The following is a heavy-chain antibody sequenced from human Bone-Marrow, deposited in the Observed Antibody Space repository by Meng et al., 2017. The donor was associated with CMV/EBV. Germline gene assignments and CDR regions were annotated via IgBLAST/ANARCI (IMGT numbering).Heavy chain of an antibody. CDR1: GFIFIAYY. CDR2: INPNDGAT. D-gene: IGHD6-19*01. Sequence: ASVKVSCKASGFIFIAYYIHWVRQAPGQRPEWMGWINPNDGATKYAQKFQDRVTMTRDTSISTAYMELSRLRSDDTAVYHCASLGYSSGWPPGYWGQGTLVTVSS. V-gene: IGHV1-2*02. J-gene: IGHJ4*02. CDR3: ASLGYSSGWPPGY.